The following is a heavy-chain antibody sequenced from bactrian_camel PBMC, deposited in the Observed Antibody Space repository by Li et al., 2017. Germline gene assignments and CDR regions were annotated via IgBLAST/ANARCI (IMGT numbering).Heavy chain of an antibody. J-gene: IGHJ6*01. V-gene: IGHV3S44*01. Sequence: VQLVESGGGSVQAGGSLRLSCVAPEYTFTNSYMGWFRQAPGKKREGVATIYSADGDTTYAASVKGRATISQDNAKTTLYLQMNSLKLEDTAMYYCAAQDGPYCSDYDGPNDFDYWGQWTQVTV. D-gene: IGHD4*01. CDR3: AAQDGPYCSDYDGPNDFDY. CDR1: EYTFTNSY. CDR2: IYSADGDT.